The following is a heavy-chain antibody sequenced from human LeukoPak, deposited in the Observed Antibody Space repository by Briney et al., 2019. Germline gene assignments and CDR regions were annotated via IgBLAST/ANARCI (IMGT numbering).Heavy chain of an antibody. CDR2: INPDSGGT. CDR3: ATVAVAHDY. D-gene: IGHD6-19*01. J-gene: IGHJ4*02. CDR1: GYTFTGYH. Sequence: ASVKVSCKASGYTFTGYHIHWVRQAPGQGLEWMGRINPDSGGTNYAQNFQGRVTMTRDTSISTAYMELSSLRSDDTAMYYCATVAVAHDYWGQGTLVTVSS. V-gene: IGHV1-2*06.